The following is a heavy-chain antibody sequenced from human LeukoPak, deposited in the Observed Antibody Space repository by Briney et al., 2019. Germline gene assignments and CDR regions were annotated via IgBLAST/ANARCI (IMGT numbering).Heavy chain of an antibody. V-gene: IGHV1-69*15. CDR2: IIPIYVTA. CDR1: GGTFSNSA. Sequence: SVKVSCKASGGTFSNSAFSWVRQAPRQGLEWVGRIIPIYVTAHYAQKLQSRVTITADESTSTVYMELSSLTSEDTAVYYCSGQQWPQVYWGQGTLVTVSS. CDR3: SGQQWPQVY. D-gene: IGHD6-19*01. J-gene: IGHJ4*02.